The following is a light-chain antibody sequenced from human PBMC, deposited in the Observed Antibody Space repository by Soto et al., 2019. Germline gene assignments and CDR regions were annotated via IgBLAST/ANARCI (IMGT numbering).Light chain of an antibody. CDR2: AAF. V-gene: IGKV1-9*01. Sequence: DIQLTQSPSFLSASIGDRVTITCRASQGISSYLAWYQEKPGKAPNLLIYAAFTLQSGVPSRFSGSGSGTEFTLTISSLQPEDFATYCCQQVSTYLITFGQRTRLEI. CDR1: QGISSY. J-gene: IGKJ5*01. CDR3: QQVSTYLIT.